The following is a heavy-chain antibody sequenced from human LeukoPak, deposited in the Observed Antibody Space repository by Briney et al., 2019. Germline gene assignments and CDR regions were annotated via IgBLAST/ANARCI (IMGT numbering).Heavy chain of an antibody. CDR3: ARGSSSWTTPFDY. V-gene: IGHV3-66*01. CDR2: TYSGGSA. CDR1: GFTVSSNY. Sequence: PGGSLRLSCAVSGFTVSSNYMSWVRQAPGKGLEWVSVTYSGGSAYYADSVKGRFTISRDNSKNTLYLQMNSLRAEDTAVYYCARGSSSWTTPFDYWGQGTLVTVSS. J-gene: IGHJ4*02. D-gene: IGHD6-13*01.